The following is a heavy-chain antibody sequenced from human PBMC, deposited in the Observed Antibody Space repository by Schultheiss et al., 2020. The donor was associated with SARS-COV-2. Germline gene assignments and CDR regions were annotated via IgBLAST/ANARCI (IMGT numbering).Heavy chain of an antibody. D-gene: IGHD3-10*01. J-gene: IGHJ3*02. CDR3: AREYYYGSGKSPAAFDI. CDR1: GGSISSGDYY. V-gene: IGHV4-30-4*01. CDR2: IYYSGST. Sequence: SETLSLTCTVSGGSISSGDYYWSWIRQPPGKGLEWIGYIYYSGSTYYNPSLKSRVTISVDTSKNQFSLKLSSVTAADTAVYYCAREYYYGSGKSPAAFDIWGQGTTVTVSS.